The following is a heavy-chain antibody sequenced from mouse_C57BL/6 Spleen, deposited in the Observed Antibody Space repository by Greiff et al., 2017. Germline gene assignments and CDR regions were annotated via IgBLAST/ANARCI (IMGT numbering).Heavy chain of an antibody. D-gene: IGHD1-1*01. V-gene: IGHV5-16*01. J-gene: IGHJ1*03. CDR2: INYDGSST. Sequence: EVKLVESEGGLVQPGSSMKLSCTASGFTFSDYYMAWVRQVPEKGLEWVANINYDGSSTYYLDSLKSRFIISRDNAENILYLQMSSLKTEDTATYYCARDEGYGRRSGYFDYWGTGTTVTVSS. CDR1: GFTFSDYY. CDR3: ARDEGYGRRSGYFDY.